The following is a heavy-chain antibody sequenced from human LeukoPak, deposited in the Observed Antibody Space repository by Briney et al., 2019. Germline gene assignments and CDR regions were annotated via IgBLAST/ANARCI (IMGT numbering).Heavy chain of an antibody. CDR1: GYTFTSYY. Sequence: ASVKVSCKASGYTFTSYYMHWVRQAPGQGLEWMGIINPSGGSTSYAQKFQGRVTMTRDTSTSTVYMELSSLRSEDTAVYYCARAGRSYDSSGYDHLFDYWGQGTLVTVSS. CDR3: ARAGRSYDSSGYDHLFDY. V-gene: IGHV1-46*01. J-gene: IGHJ4*02. CDR2: INPSGGST. D-gene: IGHD3-22*01.